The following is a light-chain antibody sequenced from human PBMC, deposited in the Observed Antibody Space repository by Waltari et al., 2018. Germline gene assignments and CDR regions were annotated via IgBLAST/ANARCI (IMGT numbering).Light chain of an antibody. Sequence: EIVLTQSPDTLSLSPGEGATLSCRASQSVTNNYLAWYRQTPGQAPRLLIYGASSRATGIPDRFSGSGSGTDFTLTIKRLEPEDFAVYYCQQYGSSLFTLGPGTRVDIK. CDR2: GAS. CDR1: QSVTNNY. J-gene: IGKJ3*01. CDR3: QQYGSSLFT. V-gene: IGKV3-20*01.